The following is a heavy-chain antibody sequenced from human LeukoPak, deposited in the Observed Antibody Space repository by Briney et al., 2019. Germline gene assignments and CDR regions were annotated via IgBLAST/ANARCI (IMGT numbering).Heavy chain of an antibody. CDR3: ARDNGYYDSSGLYYFDY. CDR2: ISSSSSYI. CDR1: GFTFSSYS. V-gene: IGHV3-21*01. D-gene: IGHD3-22*01. J-gene: IGHJ4*02. Sequence: GGSLRLSCAASGFTFSSYSMNWVRQAPGKGLEWVSSISSSSSYIYYADSVKGRFTISRDNAKNSLYLQMYSLRAEDTAVYYCARDNGYYDSSGLYYFDYWGQGTLVTVSS.